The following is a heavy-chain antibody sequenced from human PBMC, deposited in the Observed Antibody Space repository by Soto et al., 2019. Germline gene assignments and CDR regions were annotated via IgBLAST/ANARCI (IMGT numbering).Heavy chain of an antibody. Sequence: GGSLRLSCAASGFTVSSNYMSWVRQAPGKGLEWVSVIYSGGSAYYADSVKGRFTISRDNSKNTLYLQMNSLRAEDTALYYCARQSYDTSDYFDYWGQGTLVTVSS. D-gene: IGHD3-22*01. CDR2: IYSGGSA. J-gene: IGHJ4*02. CDR1: GFTVSSNY. V-gene: IGHV3-66*04. CDR3: ARQSYDTSDYFDY.